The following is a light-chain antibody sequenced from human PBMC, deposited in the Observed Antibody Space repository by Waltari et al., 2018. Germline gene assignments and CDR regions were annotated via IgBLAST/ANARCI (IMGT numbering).Light chain of an antibody. J-gene: IGKJ4*01. CDR1: QSISGSW. V-gene: IGKV3-20*01. CDR2: GAS. CDR3: QQYDASSVT. Sequence: EIVLTQSPGTLSLSPGERATLSCRASQSISGSWLAWYQQKPGQAPRLLMYGASSRATAMPDSVSGSGSGTDFTLTISRLEPEDFAVYYCQQYDASSVTFGGGTKVEIK.